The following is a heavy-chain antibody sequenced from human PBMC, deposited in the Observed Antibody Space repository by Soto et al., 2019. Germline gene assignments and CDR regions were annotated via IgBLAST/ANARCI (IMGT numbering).Heavy chain of an antibody. CDR3: ARGFSLRRSGWHR. D-gene: IGHD6-19*01. CDR1: GRNXSCYA. Sequence: SXKGSCTVSGRNXSCYAISCVRQAPGQGIDWIGWIIPIFVTAKYAQKFKGRVKITSDESKRTANMELSSLRSEDTAVDYCARGFSLRRSGWHRWGQGTLGTVSS. V-gene: IGHV1-69*13. J-gene: IGHJ5*02. CDR2: IIPIFVTA.